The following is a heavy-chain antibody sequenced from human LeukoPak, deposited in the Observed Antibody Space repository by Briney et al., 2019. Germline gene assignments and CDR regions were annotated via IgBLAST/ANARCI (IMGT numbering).Heavy chain of an antibody. CDR3: AKRSLGFSTSSREYYFHN. D-gene: IGHD2-2*01. V-gene: IGHV3-23*01. CDR2: ISGSGGGT. CDR1: GFTFSSYA. J-gene: IGHJ4*02. Sequence: GGSLRLSCAASGFTFSSYAMSWVRQAPGKGLEWVSSISGSGGGTYYADSLEGRFTISRDNSKNALYLQMNSLRAEDTAVYYCAKRSLGFSTSSREYYFHNWGQGTLVTVSS.